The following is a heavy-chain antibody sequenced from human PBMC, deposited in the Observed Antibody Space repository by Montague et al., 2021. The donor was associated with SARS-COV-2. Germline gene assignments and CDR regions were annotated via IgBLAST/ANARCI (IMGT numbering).Heavy chain of an antibody. V-gene: IGHV4-39*01. Sequence: SETLSLTCSVSGDSINSRYYYCGWVRQPPGKGLEWIGSIDYSGSTSYXXXLKSRVTLSVDTSKNHFSLKLNSVAAADTAVYFCAIHRGRGPDAWDWFDPWGQGTLVTVSS. J-gene: IGHJ5*02. D-gene: IGHD3-10*01. CDR1: GDSINSRYYY. CDR2: IDYSGST. CDR3: AIHRGRGPDAWDWFDP.